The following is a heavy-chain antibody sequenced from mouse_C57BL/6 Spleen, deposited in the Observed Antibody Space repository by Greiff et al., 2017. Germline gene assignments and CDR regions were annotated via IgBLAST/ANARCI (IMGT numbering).Heavy chain of an antibody. V-gene: IGHV1-69*01. CDR1: GYTFTSYW. CDR2: LDPSDSYT. CDR3: ARGEAYGYWFAY. J-gene: IGHJ3*01. Sequence: QVQLQQPGAELVMPGASVKLSCKASGYTFTSYWMHWVKQRPGQGLEWIGELDPSDSYTNYNQKFKGKSTLTVDKSSSTAYMQLSSLTSEDSAVYYCARGEAYGYWFAYWGQGTLVTVSA. D-gene: IGHD2-2*01.